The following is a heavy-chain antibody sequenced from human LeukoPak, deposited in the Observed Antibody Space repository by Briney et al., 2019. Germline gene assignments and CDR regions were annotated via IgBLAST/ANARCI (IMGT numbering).Heavy chain of an antibody. Sequence: PGGSLRLSCAASGFTFSSYVMSWVRQAPGQGLEWVSGISGSGDNTYYADSVRGRFTISRDKSKSTVYLQMNSLGVEDTAIYYCARGRELGAPTYFFDYWGQGTLVTVSS. D-gene: IGHD1-26*01. CDR2: ISGSGDNT. V-gene: IGHV3-23*01. CDR3: ARGRELGAPTYFFDY. J-gene: IGHJ4*02. CDR1: GFTFSSYV.